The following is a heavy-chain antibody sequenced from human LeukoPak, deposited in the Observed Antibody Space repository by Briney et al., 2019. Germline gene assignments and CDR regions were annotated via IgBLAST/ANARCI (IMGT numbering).Heavy chain of an antibody. D-gene: IGHD2-2*01. V-gene: IGHV3-7*01. J-gene: IGHJ4*02. CDR3: ARVLPVASRDY. Sequence: GGSLRLSCAASGFTFSTYWMSWVRQAPGKGLEWVANIKQDGSDKFYVDSVKGRFTISRDNAKNSMYPQMNSLRAEDTAVYYCARVLPVASRDYWGQGTLVTVSS. CDR1: GFTFSTYW. CDR2: IKQDGSDK.